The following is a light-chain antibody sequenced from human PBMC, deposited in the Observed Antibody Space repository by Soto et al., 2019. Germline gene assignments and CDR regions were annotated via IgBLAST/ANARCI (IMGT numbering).Light chain of an antibody. CDR3: YSAADNNHWV. CDR2: KDS. Sequence: SYELTQPSSVSVSPGQTARITCSGVVLAKKYARWFQQKPGQAPVLVIYKDSERPSGIPERFSGSSSGTTVTLTISGAQVEDEADYYCYSAADNNHWVFGGGTQLTVL. J-gene: IGLJ3*02. CDR1: VLAKKY. V-gene: IGLV3-27*01.